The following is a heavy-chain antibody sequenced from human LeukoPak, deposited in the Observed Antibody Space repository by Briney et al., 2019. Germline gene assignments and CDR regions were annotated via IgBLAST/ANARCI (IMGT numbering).Heavy chain of an antibody. CDR3: ASPVAGNWNYDI. Sequence: ASVKVSCKASGGTFSSYAISWVRQAPGQGLEWMGGIIPIFGTANYAQKFQGRVTITTDESTSTAYMELSSLRSEDTAVYYCASPVAGNWNYDIWGQGTMVTVSS. CDR1: GGTFSSYA. J-gene: IGHJ3*02. D-gene: IGHD1-7*01. V-gene: IGHV1-69*05. CDR2: IIPIFGTA.